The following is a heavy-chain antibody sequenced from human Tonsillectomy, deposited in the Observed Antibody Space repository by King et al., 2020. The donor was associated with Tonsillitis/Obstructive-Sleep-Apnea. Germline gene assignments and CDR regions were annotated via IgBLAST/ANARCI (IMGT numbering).Heavy chain of an antibody. CDR3: ARDHVMDS. V-gene: IGHV3-7*04. CDR2: IKHDGSEK. J-gene: IGHJ4*02. CDR1: GFTFRRYW. Sequence: VQLVESGGGLVQTGGSLRLSCAASGFTFRRYWMNWVRQAPGKGLEWVANIKHDGSEKDYMDSVKGRFTISRDNAKNSLYLQMNSLRAEYTAVYYCARDHVMDSWGQGTLVTVSS.